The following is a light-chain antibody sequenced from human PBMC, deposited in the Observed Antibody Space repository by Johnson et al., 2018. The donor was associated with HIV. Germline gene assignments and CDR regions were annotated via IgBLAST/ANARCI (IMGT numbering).Light chain of an antibody. J-gene: IGLJ1*01. CDR1: SSDMGNYA. Sequence: QSVLTQPPSVSAAPGQKVTISCSGSSSDMGNYAVSWYQQLPGTAPKLLIYENNQRPSGVPDRFSGSTSGTSASLAISGLQAEDEADYYCATWDDSLNGPYVFGTGTKVTVL. CDR3: ATWDDSLNGPYV. CDR2: ENN. V-gene: IGLV1-41*01.